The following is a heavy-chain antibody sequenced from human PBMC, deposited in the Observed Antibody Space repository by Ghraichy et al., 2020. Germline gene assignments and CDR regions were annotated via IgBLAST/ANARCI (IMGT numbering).Heavy chain of an antibody. Sequence: ASVKVSCKASGYTFTSYAMHWVRQAPGQRLEWMGWINAGNGNTKYSQKFQGRVTITRDTSASTAYMELSSLRSEDTAVYYCARASGFLGYPDYWGQGTLVTVSS. CDR2: INAGNGNT. D-gene: IGHD3-3*01. J-gene: IGHJ4*02. V-gene: IGHV1-3*01. CDR3: ARASGFLGYPDY. CDR1: GYTFTSYA.